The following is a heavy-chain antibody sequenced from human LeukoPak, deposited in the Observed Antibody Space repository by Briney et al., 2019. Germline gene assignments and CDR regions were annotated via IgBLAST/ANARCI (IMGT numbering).Heavy chain of an antibody. V-gene: IGHV4-4*02. J-gene: IGHJ2*01. Sequence: SGTLSLTCAVSGGSISSSNWWSWVRQPPGKGLEWIGEISHSGSTNYSPSLKSRVTISVDTSKNQFSLNLSSVTAADTAVYYCARALVRATMVWYFDLWGRGTLVTVSS. CDR1: GGSISSSNW. CDR2: ISHSGST. D-gene: IGHD5-12*01. CDR3: ARALVRATMVWYFDL.